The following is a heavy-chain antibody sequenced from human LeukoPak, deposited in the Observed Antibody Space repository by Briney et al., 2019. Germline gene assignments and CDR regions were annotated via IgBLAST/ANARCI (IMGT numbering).Heavy chain of an antibody. Sequence: GSLRLSCAASGFTFSSYWMSWVRQAPGKGLGWVANIKQDGSEKYYVDSVKGRFTISRDNAKNSLYLQMNSLRAEDTAVYYCARDSPYYSNYYYYYMDVWGKGTTVTVSS. J-gene: IGHJ6*03. D-gene: IGHD4-11*01. CDR3: ARDSPYYSNYYYYYMDV. CDR2: IKQDGSEK. CDR1: GFTFSSYW. V-gene: IGHV3-7*01.